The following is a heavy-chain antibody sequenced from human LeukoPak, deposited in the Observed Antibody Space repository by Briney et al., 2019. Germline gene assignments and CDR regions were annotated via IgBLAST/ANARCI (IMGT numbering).Heavy chain of an antibody. Sequence: SETLSLTCTVSGGSISSSSYYWSWIRQPPGKGLEWIGSIYYSGSTYYNPSLKSRVTISVDTSKNQFSLKLTSVTAADTAFYYCARHVGDYFDSWGQGTLVTVSS. CDR1: GGSISSSSYY. CDR2: IYYSGST. D-gene: IGHD3-16*01. CDR3: ARHVGDYFDS. V-gene: IGHV4-39*01. J-gene: IGHJ4*02.